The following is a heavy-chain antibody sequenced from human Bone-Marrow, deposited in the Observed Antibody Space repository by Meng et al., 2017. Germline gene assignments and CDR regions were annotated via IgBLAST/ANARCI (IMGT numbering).Heavy chain of an antibody. CDR3: TLTVTTQFDY. CDR1: GFTFSGSA. J-gene: IGHJ4*02. V-gene: IGHV3-73*02. Sequence: EVLLVGSGGGLVQPWGSLKLCLAASGFTFSGSAMHWVRQASGKGLEWVGRIRSKANSYATAYAASVKGRFTISRDDSKNTAYLQMNSLKTEDTAVYYCTLTVTTQFDYWGQGTLVTVSS. D-gene: IGHD4-17*01. CDR2: IRSKANSYAT.